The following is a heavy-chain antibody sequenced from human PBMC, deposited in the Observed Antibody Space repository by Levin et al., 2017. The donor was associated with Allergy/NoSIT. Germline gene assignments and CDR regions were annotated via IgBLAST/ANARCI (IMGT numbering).Heavy chain of an antibody. J-gene: IGHJ4*02. CDR2: ISSSGSTI. CDR1: GFTFSDYY. V-gene: IGHV3-11*01. D-gene: IGHD5-24*01. Sequence: GESLKISCAASGFTFSDYYMSWIRQAPGKGLEWVSYISSSGSTIYYADSVKGRFTISRDNAKNSLYLQMNSLRAEDTAVYYCAREGDGYNRDFDYWGQGTLVTVSS. CDR3: AREGDGYNRDFDY.